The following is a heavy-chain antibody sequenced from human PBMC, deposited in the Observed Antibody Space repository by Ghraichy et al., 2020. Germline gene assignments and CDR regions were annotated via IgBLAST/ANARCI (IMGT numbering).Heavy chain of an antibody. CDR3: ARGQGRFLEWLHRFDY. V-gene: IGHV1-69*13. CDR2: IIPISGTA. J-gene: IGHJ4*02. CDR1: GGTFSSYA. D-gene: IGHD3-3*01. Sequence: SVKVSCKASGGTFSSYAISWVRQAPGQGLEWMGGIIPISGTANYAQKFQGRVTITADESTSTAYMELSSLRSEDTAVYYCARGQGRFLEWLHRFDYWGQGTLVTVSS.